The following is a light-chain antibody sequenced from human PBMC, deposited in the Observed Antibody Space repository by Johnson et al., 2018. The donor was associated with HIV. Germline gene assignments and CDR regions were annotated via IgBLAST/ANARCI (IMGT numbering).Light chain of an antibody. CDR1: SCDIGNNY. V-gene: IGLV1-51*01. CDR3: GTWDTRLSAGHV. J-gene: IGLJ1*01. Sequence: QSVLTQPPSVSAAPGQKVTISCSKSSCDIGNNYVSWHQQFPGTAPKFLIYDNNNRTSGIHDRISGSKSSTSATLGITRLPAGDEADDYCGTWDTRLSAGHVFGTGTKVTVL. CDR2: DNN.